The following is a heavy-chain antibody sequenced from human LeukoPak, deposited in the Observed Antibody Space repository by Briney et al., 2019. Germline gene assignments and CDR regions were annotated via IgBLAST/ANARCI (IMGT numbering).Heavy chain of an antibody. CDR2: ISSSSSYI. Sequence: GGSLRLSCAASGFTFSSYSMNWVRQAPGKGLEWVSSISSSSSYIYYADSVKGRFTISRDNAKNSLYLQMNSLRGEHSAVYYCARDRGSSWYDYWGQGTLVTVSS. J-gene: IGHJ4*02. V-gene: IGHV3-21*01. D-gene: IGHD6-13*01. CDR1: GFTFSSYS. CDR3: ARDRGSSWYDY.